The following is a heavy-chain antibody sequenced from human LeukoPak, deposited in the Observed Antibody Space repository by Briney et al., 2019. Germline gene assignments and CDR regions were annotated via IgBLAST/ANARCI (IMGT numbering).Heavy chain of an antibody. CDR1: GSSISTYS. CDR3: ARVRLVGYDILTGYYSFDY. CDR2: IYYSGNT. J-gene: IGHJ4*02. Sequence: SETLSLTCTVSGSSISTYSRSWIRQPPGKGLEWIGYIYYSGNTNYNPSLKSRVTISVDTSKNQFSLKLSSVTAADTAVYYCARVRLVGYDILTGYYSFDYWGQGTLVTVSS. V-gene: IGHV4-59*01. D-gene: IGHD3-9*01.